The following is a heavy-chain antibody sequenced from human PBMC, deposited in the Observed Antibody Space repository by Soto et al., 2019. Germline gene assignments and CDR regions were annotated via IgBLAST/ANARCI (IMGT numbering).Heavy chain of an antibody. CDR1: GGTFSSYT. V-gene: IGHV1-69*04. J-gene: IGHJ4*02. CDR3: AREAYGSGSYLFDY. D-gene: IGHD3-10*01. CDR2: IIPILGIA. Sequence: SVKVSCKASGGTFSSYTISWVRQAPGQGLEWMGRIIPILGIANYAQKFQGRVTMTADKSTSTAYMELRSLRSDDTAVYFCAREAYGSGSYLFDYWGQGTLVTAPQ.